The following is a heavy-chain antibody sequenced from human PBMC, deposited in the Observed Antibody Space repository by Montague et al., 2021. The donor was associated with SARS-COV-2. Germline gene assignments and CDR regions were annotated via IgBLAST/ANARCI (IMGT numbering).Heavy chain of an antibody. D-gene: IGHD4-17*01. CDR2: INSDGSST. CDR1: GFTFSSYW. J-gene: IGHJ4*02. Sequence: SLKLSCAASGFTFSSYWMHWVRQAPGKGLVWVSRINSDGSSTKYADSVKGRFTISRDNAKSTLYLQMNSLRAEDTAVYYCARDQLYGDLGYWGQGTLVTVSS. CDR3: ARDQLYGDLGY. V-gene: IGHV3-74*03.